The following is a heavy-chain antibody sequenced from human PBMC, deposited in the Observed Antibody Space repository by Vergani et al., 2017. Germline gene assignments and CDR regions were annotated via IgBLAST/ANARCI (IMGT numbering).Heavy chain of an antibody. CDR3: ARAGRCIAARPFDP. V-gene: IGHV4-61*02. Sequence: QVQLQESGPGLVKPSQTLSLTCTVSGGSISSGSYYWSWIRQPAGKGLEWIGRIYTSGSTNYNPSLKSRITMSVDTSKNQFSLKLSSVTAADTAVYYCARAGRCIAARPFDPWGQGILVTVSS. J-gene: IGHJ5*02. CDR2: IYTSGST. CDR1: GGSISSGSYY. D-gene: IGHD6-6*01.